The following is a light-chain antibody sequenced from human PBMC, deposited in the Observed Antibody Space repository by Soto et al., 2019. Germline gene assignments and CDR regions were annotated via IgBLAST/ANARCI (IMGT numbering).Light chain of an antibody. V-gene: IGKV3-11*02. CDR2: DAS. J-gene: IGKJ1*01. CDR1: QSVGSS. CDR3: QQRYFWPLT. Sequence: ETVLTQSPVTLSLSPGERATLSCRASQSVGSSLGWYQQKPGQPPRLLIYDASNRATGVPARFSGSGSGRDVTLTISSLEPEDSAVYYCQQRYFWPLTFGQGTKVEIK.